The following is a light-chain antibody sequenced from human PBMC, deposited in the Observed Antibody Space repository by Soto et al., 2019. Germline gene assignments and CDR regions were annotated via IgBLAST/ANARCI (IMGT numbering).Light chain of an antibody. CDR2: GAS. Sequence: EIVMTQSPATLSVSPGERATLSCRASQSVSSSLAWYQQRPGQAPRLLIYGASTRATDIPARFSGSGSGTEFTLTITNPQSEDFAIYYCQHYNNWSTFGQGTRLEIK. J-gene: IGKJ5*01. CDR1: QSVSSS. V-gene: IGKV3-15*01. CDR3: QHYNNWST.